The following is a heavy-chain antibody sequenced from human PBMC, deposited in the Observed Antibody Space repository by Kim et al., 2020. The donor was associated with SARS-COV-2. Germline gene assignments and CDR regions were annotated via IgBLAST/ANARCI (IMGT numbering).Heavy chain of an antibody. CDR1: GFPFSEYW. CDR3: AKYYERSGYYSGAFDI. J-gene: IGHJ3*02. V-gene: IGHV3-7*02. Sequence: GGSLRLSCAASGFPFSEYWMSWVRQAPGKRLEWVASIKEDGSERGYVDSVKGRFTIFRDNAKNSLYLQMNSLRAEDTALYHCAKYYERSGYYSGAFDIWGQGTMVADSP. CDR2: IKEDGSER. D-gene: IGHD3-22*01.